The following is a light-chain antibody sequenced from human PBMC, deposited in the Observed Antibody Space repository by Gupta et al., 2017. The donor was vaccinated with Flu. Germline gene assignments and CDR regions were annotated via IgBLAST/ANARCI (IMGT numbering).Light chain of an antibody. Sequence: QSALTQPAPASWSPGQSITISCTGTSSDIGGYNYVSWYQQHPGKAPKLMMYEVSNRPSGVSNRFSGSKSGNTASLTISGLQAEDEDDYYCSSYTSSSALFGGGTKLTVL. CDR1: SSDIGGYNY. J-gene: IGLJ2*01. CDR2: EVS. V-gene: IGLV2-14*01. CDR3: SSYTSSSAL.